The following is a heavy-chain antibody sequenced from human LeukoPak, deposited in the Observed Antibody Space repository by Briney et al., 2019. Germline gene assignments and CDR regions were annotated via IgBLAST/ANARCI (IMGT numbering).Heavy chain of an antibody. CDR3: ARCLQIKKIYGSGNIYWFDP. CDR2: INHSGST. Sequence: PSETLSLTCAVYGGSFSGYYWSWIRQPPGKGLEWIGEINHSGSTNYNPSLKSRVTISVDTSKNQFSLKLSSVTAADTAVYYCARCLQIKKIYGSGNIYWFDPWGRNPGHRLL. CDR1: GGSFSGYY. D-gene: IGHD3-10*01. J-gene: IGHJ5*02. V-gene: IGHV4-34*01.